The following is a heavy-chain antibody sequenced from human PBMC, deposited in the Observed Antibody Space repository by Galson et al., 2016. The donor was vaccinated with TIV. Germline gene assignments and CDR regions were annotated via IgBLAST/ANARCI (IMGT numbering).Heavy chain of an antibody. V-gene: IGHV1-3*01. D-gene: IGHD3-16*01. Sequence: VKVSCKASGYIFASHAMHWVRPAPGQRPEWMGWINVGNGDTKYSQRLQGRVTISGDTSANTAYMELSSLRSEDTAMYYCARDRGGSGDFDYWGQGTLVTVSS. CDR1: GYIFASHA. CDR3: ARDRGGSGDFDY. CDR2: INVGNGDT. J-gene: IGHJ4*02.